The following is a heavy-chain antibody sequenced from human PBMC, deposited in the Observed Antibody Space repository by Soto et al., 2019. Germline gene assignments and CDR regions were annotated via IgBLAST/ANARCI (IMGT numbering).Heavy chain of an antibody. CDR1: GASISSSNW. CDR3: ATGLAMDV. Sequence: SETLSLTCAVSGASISSSNWWIWVRQPPGKGLEWIGEIYHSGSTNYSPSLKSRVTISMDKSKNQFSLKLSSVTAADTAMYYCATGLAMDVWGQGTTVTVSS. D-gene: IGHD6-6*01. J-gene: IGHJ6*02. V-gene: IGHV4-4*02. CDR2: IYHSGST.